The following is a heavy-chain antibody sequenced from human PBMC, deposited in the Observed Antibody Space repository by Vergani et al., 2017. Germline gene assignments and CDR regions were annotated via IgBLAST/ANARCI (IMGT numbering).Heavy chain of an antibody. D-gene: IGHD6-13*01. CDR3: ARDSSSWHPYWYFDL. CDR1: GFTFSSYS. V-gene: IGHV3-48*01. CDR2: ISSSSSTI. J-gene: IGHJ2*01. Sequence: EVQLVESGGGLVQPGGSLRLSCAASGFTFSSYSMNWVRQAPGKGLEWVSYISSSSSTIYYADSVKGRFTISRDNAKNSLYLQMNSLRAEDTAVYYCARDSSSWHPYWYFDLWGRGTLVTVSS.